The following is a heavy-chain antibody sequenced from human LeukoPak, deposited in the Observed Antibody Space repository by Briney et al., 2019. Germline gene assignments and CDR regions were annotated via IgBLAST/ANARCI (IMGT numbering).Heavy chain of an antibody. CDR2: INHSGST. CDR3: ARVQTIFARPDY. CDR1: GGSFSGYY. Sequence: SETLSLTCAVYGGSFSGYYWSWIRQPPGKGLEWIGEINHSGSTNYNPSLKSRVTISVDTSKNQFSLKLSSVTAADTAVYYCARVQTIFARPDYWGQGTLVTVSS. V-gene: IGHV4-34*01. D-gene: IGHD3-3*01. J-gene: IGHJ4*02.